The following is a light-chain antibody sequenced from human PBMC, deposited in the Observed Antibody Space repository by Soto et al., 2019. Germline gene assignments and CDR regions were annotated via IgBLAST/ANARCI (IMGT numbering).Light chain of an antibody. V-gene: IGLV2-8*01. Sequence: QSVLTQPPSASGSPGQSVTISCTGTSSDVGSYVFVSWYQQHPGKAPKLMIYEVTKRPSGVPDRFSGSKSGNTASLTVSGLQLEDEADYYCSAYGGGNSVIFGGGTKLTFL. CDR3: SAYGGGNSVI. CDR1: SSDVGSYVF. J-gene: IGLJ2*01. CDR2: EVT.